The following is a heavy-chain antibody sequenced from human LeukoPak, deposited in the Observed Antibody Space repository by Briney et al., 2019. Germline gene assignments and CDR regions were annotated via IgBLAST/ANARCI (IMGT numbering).Heavy chain of an antibody. CDR1: GFTFSSYD. V-gene: IGHV3-33*01. Sequence: GGSLRLSCAASGFTFSSYDMHWVRQAPGKGLEWVAVIWFDGSNKYYADSVKGRFTISRDNSKNTLYLQMNSLRAEDTAVYYCARARDWGCSYCSYWGQGTLVTVSS. J-gene: IGHJ4*02. D-gene: IGHD7-27*01. CDR3: ARARDWGCSYCSY. CDR2: IWFDGSNK.